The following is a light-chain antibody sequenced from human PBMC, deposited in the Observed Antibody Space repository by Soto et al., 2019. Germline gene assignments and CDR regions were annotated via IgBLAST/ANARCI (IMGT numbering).Light chain of an antibody. Sequence: QSVLTQPPSASGTPGQRVTISCSGSSSNIGVNPLNSYQQLPGTAPKLLIYSNDQRPSGVPDRFSGSKSDTSASLAISGLRSEDEADYYCASWADSRVVFGGGTKLTVL. V-gene: IGLV1-44*01. CDR2: SND. CDR3: ASWADSRVV. J-gene: IGLJ2*01. CDR1: SSNIGVNP.